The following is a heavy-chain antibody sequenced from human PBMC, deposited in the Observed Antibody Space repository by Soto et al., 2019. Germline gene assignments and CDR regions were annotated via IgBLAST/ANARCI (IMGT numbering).Heavy chain of an antibody. D-gene: IGHD6-6*01. J-gene: IGHJ4*02. CDR1: GYMFVNYW. CDR2: IDPSDAYT. V-gene: IGHV5-10-1*01. CDR3: ARGFEYSTSRAVGDF. Sequence: PGESLKISCKVSGYMFVNYWISWVRQMPGKGLGWMGRIDPSDAYTDYSPSFQGHVTISADKSISTAYLQWSSLEASDTAMYFCARGFEYSTSRAVGDFWGQGTLVTVSS.